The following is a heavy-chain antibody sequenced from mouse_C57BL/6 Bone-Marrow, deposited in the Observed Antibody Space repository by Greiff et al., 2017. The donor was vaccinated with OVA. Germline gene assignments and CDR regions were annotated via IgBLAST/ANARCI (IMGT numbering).Heavy chain of an antibody. V-gene: IGHV1-64*01. CDR1: GYTFTSYW. J-gene: IGHJ4*01. CDR3: ARFVPPMDY. Sequence: QVHVKQPGAELVKPGASVKLSCKASGYTFTSYWMHWVKQRPGQGLEWIGMIHPNSGSTNYNEKFKSKATLTVDKSSSTAYMQLSSLTSEDSAVYYCARFVPPMDYWGQGTAVTVSS. CDR2: IHPNSGST.